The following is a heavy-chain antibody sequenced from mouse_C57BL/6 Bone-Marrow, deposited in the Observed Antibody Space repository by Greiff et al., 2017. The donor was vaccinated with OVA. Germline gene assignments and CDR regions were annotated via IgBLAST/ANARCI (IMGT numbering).Heavy chain of an antibody. CDR3: ARVTTVVATPAWFAY. CDR1: GYTFTDYY. D-gene: IGHD1-1*01. V-gene: IGHV1-19*01. J-gene: IGHJ3*01. CDR2: INPYNGGT. Sequence: VQLKQSGPVLVKPGASVKMSCKASGYTFTDYYMNWVKQSHGKSLEWIGVINPYNGGTSYNQKFKGKATLTVDKSSSTAYMELNSLTSEDSAVYYCARVTTVVATPAWFAYWGQGTLVTVSA.